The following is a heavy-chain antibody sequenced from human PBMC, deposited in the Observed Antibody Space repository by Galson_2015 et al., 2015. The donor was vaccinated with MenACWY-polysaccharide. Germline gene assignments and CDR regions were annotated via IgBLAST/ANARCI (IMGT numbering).Heavy chain of an antibody. V-gene: IGHV3-30*02. D-gene: IGHD6-13*01. CDR1: GFTFSGYG. Sequence: SLRLSCAASGFTFSGYGMHWVRQAPGKGLEWVSFIHYNGDNAYYVDSVKGRFTISRDNSKNTLYLQMNSLRTEDTAVYYCARDSKPVPNIAASDYWGQGTLVTVSS. CDR3: ARDSKPVPNIAASDY. CDR2: IHYNGDNA. J-gene: IGHJ4*02.